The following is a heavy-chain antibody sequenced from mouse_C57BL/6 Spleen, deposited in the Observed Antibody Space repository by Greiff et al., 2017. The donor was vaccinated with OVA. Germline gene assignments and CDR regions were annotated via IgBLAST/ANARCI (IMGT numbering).Heavy chain of an antibody. Sequence: QVQLQQPGAELVKPGASVKMSCKASGYTFTSYWITWVKQRPGQGLEWIGDIYPGSGSTNYNEKLKSKATLTVDTSSSTAYMQLSSLTSEDSAVYYCARATTVVATDDWRKGTTLTVSS. CDR1: GYTFTSYW. CDR3: ARATTVVATDD. J-gene: IGHJ2*01. V-gene: IGHV1-55*01. CDR2: IYPGSGST. D-gene: IGHD1-1*01.